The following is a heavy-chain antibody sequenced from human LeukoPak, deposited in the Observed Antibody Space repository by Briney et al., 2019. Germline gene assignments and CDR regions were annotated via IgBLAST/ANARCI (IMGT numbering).Heavy chain of an antibody. J-gene: IGHJ4*02. Sequence: PGGSLRLSCAAYGYTFSSYGMHWVRQAPGKGLEWVAAISFDGRNDYYADSVKGRFTISRDNSKNTLSLQMNSLRAEDTAVYYCAKDLGELLRALFDYWGQGTLVTVSS. CDR2: ISFDGRND. CDR3: AKDLGELLRALFDY. CDR1: GYTFSSYG. V-gene: IGHV3-30*18. D-gene: IGHD1-26*01.